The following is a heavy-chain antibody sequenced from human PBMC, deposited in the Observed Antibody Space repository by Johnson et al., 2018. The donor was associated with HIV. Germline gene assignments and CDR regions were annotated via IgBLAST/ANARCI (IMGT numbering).Heavy chain of an antibody. V-gene: IGHV3-23*04. J-gene: IGHJ3*01. Sequence: VQLVESGGGVVQPGRSLRLSCAASGFTFSSYAMSWVRQAPGKGLEWVSAISGSGGSTFYADSVKGRFTISRDNSKNTLNLQMNSLRAEDTAVYYCAKGRGDDDGFWGQGTMVTVSS. CDR1: GFTFSSYA. D-gene: IGHD5-12*01. CDR3: AKGRGDDDGF. CDR2: ISGSGGST.